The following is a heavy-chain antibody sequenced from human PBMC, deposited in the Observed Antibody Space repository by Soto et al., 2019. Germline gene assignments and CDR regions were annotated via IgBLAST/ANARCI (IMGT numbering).Heavy chain of an antibody. D-gene: IGHD2-15*01. V-gene: IGHV1-8*01. J-gene: IGHJ3*02. CDR2: MTPYSGNT. Sequence: ASVKVSCKASGYTFTSYDINWVRQATGQGLEWMGCMTPYSGNTGYAQKFQGRVTMTRNTSMSTAYMELSSLRSEDTAVYYCARGRGRFSSGGSPDAQGAFDIWGQGTRVTVS. CDR3: ARGRGRFSSGGSPDAQGAFDI. CDR1: GYTFTSYD.